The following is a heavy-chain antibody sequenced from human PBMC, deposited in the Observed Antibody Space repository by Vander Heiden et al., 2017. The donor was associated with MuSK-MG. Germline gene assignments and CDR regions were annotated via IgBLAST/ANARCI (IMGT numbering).Heavy chain of an antibody. CDR2: IWYDGSNK. V-gene: IGHV3-33*01. CDR3: ARDLGVVTAILGY. CDR1: GFTFSSYG. Sequence: QVQLVESGGGVVQPVRSLRLSCAASGFTFSSYGMHWVRLAPGKGLEWVAVIWYDGSNKYYADSVKGRFTIARDNSKNTLYLQMNSLRAEDTAVYYCARDLGVVTAILGYWGQGTLVTVSS. D-gene: IGHD2-21*02. J-gene: IGHJ4*02.